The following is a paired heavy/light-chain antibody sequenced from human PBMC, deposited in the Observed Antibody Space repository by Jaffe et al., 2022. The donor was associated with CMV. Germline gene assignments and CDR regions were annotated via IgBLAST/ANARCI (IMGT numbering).Light chain of an antibody. J-gene: IGLJ1*01. CDR1: SSDVGGYNF. Sequence: QSALTQPRSVSGSPGQSVTISCTGTSSDVGGYNFVSWYHQHAGKAPKLIIYSVTKRPSGVPDRLSGSKSGNTASLTISGLRAEDEGDYHCCSYAGPQSFGYVFGTGTKVTVL. CDR2: SVT. CDR3: CSYAGPQSFGYV. V-gene: IGLV2-11*01.
Heavy chain of an antibody. V-gene: IGHV3-15*01. J-gene: IGHJ4*02. D-gene: IGHD6-25*01. CDR1: GFTFSNAW. Sequence: EVQLVASGGDLVKPGGSLRLSCAASGFTFSNAWISWVRQSPGKGLEWVGRIKSKSAGGTTDYAAPQTGSFTISRHDSKNTVYLYMNSLKTEDTAVYYCTTEGAAGIDYWGQGTLVTVSS. CDR3: TTEGAAGIDY. CDR2: IKSKSAGGTT.